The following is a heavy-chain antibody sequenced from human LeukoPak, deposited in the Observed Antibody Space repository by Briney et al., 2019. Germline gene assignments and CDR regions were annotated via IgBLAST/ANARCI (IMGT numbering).Heavy chain of an antibody. Sequence: ASVKVSCKASGYTFTSYFMHWVRQAPGQGLDWMGIINPSGESTSYAQKFQGRVTMTRDTSTSTVYMELSSLRSEDTAVYYCARDSADYGDYDYWGQGTLVTVSS. V-gene: IGHV1-46*01. CDR2: INPSGEST. CDR1: GYTFTSYF. CDR3: ARDSADYGDYDY. J-gene: IGHJ4*02. D-gene: IGHD4-17*01.